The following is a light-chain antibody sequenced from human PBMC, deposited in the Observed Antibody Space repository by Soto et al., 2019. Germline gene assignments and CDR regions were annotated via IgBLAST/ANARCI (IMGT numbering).Light chain of an antibody. CDR3: QHQGT. CDR2: DTS. J-gene: IGKJ4*01. V-gene: IGKV3-20*01. Sequence: IVLTQSPGTLSLSPGERATLSCRASQSVGRRYLAWYQQKPGQAPRLLIYDTSDRASDIPDRFSGSASGTDFTLTISRLVPEDFAVYYCQHQGTFGGGTKVEIK. CDR1: QSVGRRY.